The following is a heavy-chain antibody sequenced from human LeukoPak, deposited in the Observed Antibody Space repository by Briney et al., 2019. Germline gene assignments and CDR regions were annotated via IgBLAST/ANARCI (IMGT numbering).Heavy chain of an antibody. CDR2: INHSGST. J-gene: IGHJ5*02. V-gene: IGHV4-34*01. CDR3: ARRSPWSGSLAWFDP. D-gene: IGHD3-3*01. Sequence: SETLSLTCAVYGGSFSGYYWSWIRQPPGKGLEWIGEINHSGSTNYNPSLKSRVTISVDTSKNQFSLKLSSVTAADTAVYYCARRSPWSGSLAWFDPWGQGTLVTVSS. CDR1: GGSFSGYY.